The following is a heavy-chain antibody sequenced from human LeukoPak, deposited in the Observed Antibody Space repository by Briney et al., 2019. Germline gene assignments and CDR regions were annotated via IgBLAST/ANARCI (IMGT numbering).Heavy chain of an antibody. D-gene: IGHD3-22*01. CDR2: IYPIGGST. CDR3: ARGHYYDSSGYYYALSS. CDR1: GYTFTSYY. Sequence: GASAKVSCRTSGYTFTSYYMHWVRQAPGQGLEWRGIIYPIGGSTTYAQKFQGRVTMKRDTSTNTVYLELSSLTSEDTAMYYCARGHYYDSSGYYYALSSWGQGTLVTVSS. J-gene: IGHJ5*02. V-gene: IGHV1-46*01.